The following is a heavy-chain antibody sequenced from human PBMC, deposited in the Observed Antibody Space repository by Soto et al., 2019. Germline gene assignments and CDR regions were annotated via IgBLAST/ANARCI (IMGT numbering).Heavy chain of an antibody. J-gene: IGHJ4*02. CDR1: GFTFSSYS. V-gene: IGHV3-21*01. Sequence: GGSLRLSCAASGFTFSSYSMSWVRQAPGKGLEWVSSISSSSSYIYYADSVKGRFTISRDNAKNSLYLQMNSLRAEDTAVYYCARVITGYSSSWYVYFDYWGQGTLVTVSS. CDR2: ISSSSSYI. CDR3: ARVITGYSSSWYVYFDY. D-gene: IGHD6-13*01.